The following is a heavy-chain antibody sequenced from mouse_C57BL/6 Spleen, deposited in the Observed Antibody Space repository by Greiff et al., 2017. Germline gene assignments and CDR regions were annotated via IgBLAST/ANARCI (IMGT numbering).Heavy chain of an antibody. Sequence: VQLQQSGAELVRPGASVKLSCKASGYTFTDYYINWVKQRPGQGLEWIARIYPGSGNTYYNEKFKGKATLTAEKSSSTAYMQLSSLTSEDSAVYFCARSYYYDYESFAYWGQGTLVTVSA. CDR2: IYPGSGNT. V-gene: IGHV1-76*01. CDR3: ARSYYYDYESFAY. CDR1: GYTFTDYY. J-gene: IGHJ3*01. D-gene: IGHD2-4*01.